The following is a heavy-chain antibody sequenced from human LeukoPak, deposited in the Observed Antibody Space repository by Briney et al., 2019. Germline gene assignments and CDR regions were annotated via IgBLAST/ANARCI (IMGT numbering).Heavy chain of an antibody. CDR2: VSSGFHA. CDR1: GFTLGSHD. V-gene: IGHV3-13*01. J-gene: IGHJ4*02. D-gene: IGHD5-18*01. Sequence: PGGSLRLSCTASGFTLGSHDMHWFRQIPGQGLEWVAAVSSGFHAFFADSMQGRFTVSREDARNSLYLQMNSLRAGDTAVYYCVREARGYHYTYFDYWGQGTLVTVSS. CDR3: VREARGYHYTYFDY.